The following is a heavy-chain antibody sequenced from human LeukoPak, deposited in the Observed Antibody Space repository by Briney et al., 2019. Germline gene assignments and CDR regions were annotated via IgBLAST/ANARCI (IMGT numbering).Heavy chain of an antibody. CDR1: GGTFSSYA. V-gene: IGHV1-69*13. CDR2: IIPIFGTA. D-gene: IGHD5-24*01. J-gene: IGHJ6*02. Sequence: ASVKVSCKASGGTFSSYAISWVRQAPGQGLEWMGGIIPIFGTANYAQKFQGRVTITADESTSTAYMELSSLRSEGTAVYYRARANSETEMATIHLGYYYGMDVWGQGTTVTVSS. CDR3: ARANSETEMATIHLGYYYGMDV.